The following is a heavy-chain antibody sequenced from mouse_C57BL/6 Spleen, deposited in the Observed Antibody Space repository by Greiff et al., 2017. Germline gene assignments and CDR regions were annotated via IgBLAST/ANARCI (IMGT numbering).Heavy chain of an antibody. V-gene: IGHV1-64*01. D-gene: IGHD1-1*01. Sequence: VQLQQSGAELVKPGASVKLSCKASGYTFTSYWMHWVKQRPGQGLEWIGMIHPNSGSTNYNEKFKSKATLTVDKSSSTAYMQLSSLTSEDSAVYYCARPRDYYGTPYWYFDVWGTGTTVTVSS. CDR1: GYTFTSYW. CDR2: IHPNSGST. CDR3: ARPRDYYGTPYWYFDV. J-gene: IGHJ1*03.